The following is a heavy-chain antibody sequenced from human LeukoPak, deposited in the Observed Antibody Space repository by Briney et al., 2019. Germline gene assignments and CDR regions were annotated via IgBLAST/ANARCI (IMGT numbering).Heavy chain of an antibody. J-gene: IGHJ4*02. Sequence: ASVKVSCKASGYTFTGYYMHWVRQAPGQGLEWMGWINPNSGGTNYAQKFQGRVTMTRDTSISTAYMELSRLRSDDTAVYYCARGVGHWDYLDDYWGQGTLVTVSS. V-gene: IGHV1-2*02. D-gene: IGHD1-7*01. CDR1: GYTFTGYY. CDR2: INPNSGGT. CDR3: ARGVGHWDYLDDY.